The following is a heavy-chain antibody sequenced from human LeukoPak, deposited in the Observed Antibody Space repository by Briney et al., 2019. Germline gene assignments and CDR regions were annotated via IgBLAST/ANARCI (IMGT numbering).Heavy chain of an antibody. D-gene: IGHD3-9*01. CDR1: GFTFSSYA. CDR2: ISYDGSNK. J-gene: IGHJ3*02. Sequence: PGRSLRLSCAASGFTFSSYAMHWVRQAPGKGLEWVAVISYDGSNKYYADSVKGRFTISGDNSKNTLYLQMNSLRAEDTAVYYCAREWLLTIVGDAFDIWGQGTMVTVSS. V-gene: IGHV3-30-3*01. CDR3: AREWLLTIVGDAFDI.